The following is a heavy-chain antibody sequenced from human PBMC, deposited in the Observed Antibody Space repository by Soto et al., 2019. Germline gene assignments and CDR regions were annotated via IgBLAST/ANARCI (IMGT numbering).Heavy chain of an antibody. D-gene: IGHD1-26*01. J-gene: IGHJ4*02. Sequence: QVQLVESGGGLVKPGGSLRLSCAASGFRFSDYYMSWIRQAPGKGLEWISYIDSSSGYTNYADSVKGRFTISRDNAKNSLYLQVSSLRAEDTAIYYCARDLRRNSGSYFDYWRQGTPVTVSS. V-gene: IGHV3-11*05. CDR1: GFRFSDYY. CDR3: ARDLRRNSGSYFDY. CDR2: IDSSSGYT.